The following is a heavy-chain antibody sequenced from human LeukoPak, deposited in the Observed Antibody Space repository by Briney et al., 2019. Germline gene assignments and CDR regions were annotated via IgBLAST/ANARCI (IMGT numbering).Heavy chain of an antibody. V-gene: IGHV5-51*01. CDR2: IYPGDSDT. CDR1: GYSFTSYW. J-gene: IGHJ6*03. CDR3: ARRVSTLDYDFWSGSMDV. Sequence: GESLKISCKGPGYSFTSYWIGRVRQMPGKGLEWMGIIYPGDSDTRYSPSFQGQVTISADKSISTAYLQWSSLKASDTAMYYCARRVSTLDYDFWSGSMDVWGKGTTVTVSS. D-gene: IGHD3-3*01.